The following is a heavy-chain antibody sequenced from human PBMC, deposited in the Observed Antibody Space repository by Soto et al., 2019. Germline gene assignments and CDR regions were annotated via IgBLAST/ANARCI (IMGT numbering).Heavy chain of an antibody. J-gene: IGHJ3*02. CDR2: ISYDGSNK. Sequence: GGSLRLSCAASGFTFSSYAMHWVRQAPGKGLEWVAVISYDGSNKYYADSVKGRFTISRDNSKKTLYLQMNRLRAEDTAVYYCARPQDYYDSSGYQGGAFDIWGQGTMVTVSS. V-gene: IGHV3-30-3*01. CDR3: ARPQDYYDSSGYQGGAFDI. D-gene: IGHD3-22*01. CDR1: GFTFSSYA.